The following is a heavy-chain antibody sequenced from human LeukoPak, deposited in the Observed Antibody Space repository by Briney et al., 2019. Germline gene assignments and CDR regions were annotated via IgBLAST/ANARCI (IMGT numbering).Heavy chain of an antibody. Sequence: SETLSLTCTVSGDSISSSNSYWGWIRQPPGKGLEWIGSIYYSGNTYYNASLKSRVTISVDTSKNQFSLKLTSVTAADTAVYYCAAYYYGSGSSPGFFDPWGHGTLVTVSS. V-gene: IGHV4-39*01. D-gene: IGHD3-10*01. J-gene: IGHJ5*02. CDR3: AAYYYGSGSSPGFFDP. CDR2: IYYSGNT. CDR1: GDSISSSNSY.